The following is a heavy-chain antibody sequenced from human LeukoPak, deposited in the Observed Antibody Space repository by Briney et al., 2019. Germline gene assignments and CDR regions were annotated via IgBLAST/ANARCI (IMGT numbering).Heavy chain of an antibody. J-gene: IGHJ4*02. CDR1: GGSFSGYY. Sequence: PSETLSLTCAVYGGSFSGYYWSWIRQPPGKGLEWIGEINHSGSTNYNPSLKSRVTISVDTSKNQFSLKLGSVTAADTAVYYCARGPRITGTTSFDYWGQGTLVTVSS. D-gene: IGHD1-7*01. CDR2: INHSGST. V-gene: IGHV4-34*01. CDR3: ARGPRITGTTSFDY.